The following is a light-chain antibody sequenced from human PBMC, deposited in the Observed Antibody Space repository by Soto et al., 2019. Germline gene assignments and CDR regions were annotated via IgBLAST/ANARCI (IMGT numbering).Light chain of an antibody. CDR2: VAS. V-gene: IGKV1-39*01. Sequence: DIQMTQSPSSLSASLGDTVTISCRASQNIENYLHWYQQKAGKAPEVLLYVASVLKDGVSSRFSGSGYGTDFTLTITNLQPEDFAMYYCQQSFSSPPIPFGQGTR. J-gene: IGKJ5*01. CDR1: QNIENY. CDR3: QQSFSSPPIP.